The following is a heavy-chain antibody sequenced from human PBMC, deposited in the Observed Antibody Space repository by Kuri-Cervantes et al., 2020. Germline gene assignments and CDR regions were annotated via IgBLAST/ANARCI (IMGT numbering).Heavy chain of an antibody. Sequence: ASVKVSCKASGYTFSSYGITWVRQAPGQGLEWMGWISAYNGNTNHAQHLQGRLTMTRDTSTSTAYIELSSLRSEDTALYYCARAHYDFLTGFSLNWFDSWGQGTLVTVSS. J-gene: IGHJ5*01. V-gene: IGHV1-18*01. CDR1: GYTFSSYG. CDR2: ISAYNGNT. D-gene: IGHD3-9*01. CDR3: ARAHYDFLTGFSLNWFDS.